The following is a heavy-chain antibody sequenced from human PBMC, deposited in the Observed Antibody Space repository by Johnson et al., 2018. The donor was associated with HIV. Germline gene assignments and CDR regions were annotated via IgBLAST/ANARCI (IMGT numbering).Heavy chain of an antibody. CDR2: ISYDGSNK. J-gene: IGHJ3*02. Sequence: VQLMESGGGVVQPGRSLRLSCAASAFTFATYPMHWVRQAPGKGLEWVAVISYDGSNKYYADSVKGRFTISRDNSKNTLYLQMNSLRAEDTAVYYCASGRYYYDSSGYYSIWGQGTMVTVSS. CDR3: ASGRYYYDSSGYYSI. V-gene: IGHV3-30-3*01. CDR1: AFTFATYP. D-gene: IGHD3-22*01.